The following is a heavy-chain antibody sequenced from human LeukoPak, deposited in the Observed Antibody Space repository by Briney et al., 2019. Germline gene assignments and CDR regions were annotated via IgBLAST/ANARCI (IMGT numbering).Heavy chain of an antibody. CDR1: EFTFSSYE. D-gene: IGHD3-22*01. Sequence: GGSLRLSCAASEFTFSSYEMNWVRQAPGKGLEWVSFISDSGSTKYYADSVKGRFTISRDNAKNSLYLQMNSLRAEDTAVYYCARDGGPYSDSSGSPFDYWGQGTLVTVSS. J-gene: IGHJ4*02. CDR3: ARDGGPYSDSSGSPFDY. V-gene: IGHV3-48*03. CDR2: ISDSGSTK.